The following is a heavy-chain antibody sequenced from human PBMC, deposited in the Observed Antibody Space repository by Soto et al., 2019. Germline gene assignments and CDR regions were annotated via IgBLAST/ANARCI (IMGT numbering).Heavy chain of an antibody. CDR3: ARGLSYSSSYYYYGMDV. CDR1: GGTFSSYA. CDR2: IIPIFGTA. Sequence: SVKVSCKASGGTFSSYAISWVRQAPGQGLEWMGGIIPIFGTANYAQKFQGRVTITADESTSTAYMEMSSLRSEDTAVYYCARGLSYSSSYYYYGMDVWGQGTPVTVSS. J-gene: IGHJ6*02. D-gene: IGHD6-6*01. V-gene: IGHV1-69*13.